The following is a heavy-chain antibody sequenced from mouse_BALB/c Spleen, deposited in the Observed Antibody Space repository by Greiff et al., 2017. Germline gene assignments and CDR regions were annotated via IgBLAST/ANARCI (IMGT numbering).Heavy chain of an antibody. CDR1: GYSITSDYA. D-gene: IGHD2-3*01. Sequence: EVKLVESGPGLVKPSQSLSLTCPVTGYSITSDYAWNWIRQFPGNKLEWMGYISYSGSTSYNPSLKSRIPITRDTSKNQFFLQLNSVTTEDTATYYCARQVYDGYYVAYWGQGTLVTVSA. CDR3: ARQVYDGYYVAY. J-gene: IGHJ3*01. V-gene: IGHV3-2*02. CDR2: ISYSGST.